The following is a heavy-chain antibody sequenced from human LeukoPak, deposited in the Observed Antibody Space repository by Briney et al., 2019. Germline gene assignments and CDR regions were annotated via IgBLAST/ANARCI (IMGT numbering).Heavy chain of an antibody. V-gene: IGHV3-21*01. J-gene: IGHJ4*02. CDR2: ISSSSSYI. CDR1: GFTFSSYS. CDR3: ARLEVAGTGPSNYFDS. D-gene: IGHD6-19*01. Sequence: PGGSLRLSCAASGFTFSSYSMNWVRQAPGKGLEWVSSISSSSSYIYYADSVKGRFTISRDNAKNSLYLQMNSLRGEHTAVHYCARLEVAGTGPSNYFDSWGQGTLVTVSS.